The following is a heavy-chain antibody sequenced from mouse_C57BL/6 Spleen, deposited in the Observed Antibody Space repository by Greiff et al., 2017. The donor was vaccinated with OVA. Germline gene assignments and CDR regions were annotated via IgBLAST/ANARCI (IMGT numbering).Heavy chain of an antibody. CDR3: AREGLGWYFDV. J-gene: IGHJ1*03. CDR1: GYAFSSYW. V-gene: IGHV1-80*01. D-gene: IGHD4-1*01. Sequence: VQLQQSGAELLKPGASVKISCKASGYAFSSYWMNWVKQRPGKGLEWIGQIYPGDGDTNYNGKFKGKATLTADKSSSTAYMQLSSLTSEDSAVYFCAREGLGWYFDVWGTGTTVTVSS. CDR2: IYPGDGDT.